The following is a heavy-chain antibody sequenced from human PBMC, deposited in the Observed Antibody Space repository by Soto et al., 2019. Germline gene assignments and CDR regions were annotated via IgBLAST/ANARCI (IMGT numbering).Heavy chain of an antibody. V-gene: IGHV3-48*02. Sequence: GGSLRLSCAASGFTFSSYSMNWVRQAPGKGLEWVSYISSSSSTIYYADSVKGRFTISRDNAKNSLYLQMNSLRDEDTAVYYCATFRGGMATIWAEGYGMDVWGQGTTVTVSS. CDR1: GFTFSSYS. CDR2: ISSSSSTI. D-gene: IGHD5-12*01. CDR3: ATFRGGMATIWAEGYGMDV. J-gene: IGHJ6*02.